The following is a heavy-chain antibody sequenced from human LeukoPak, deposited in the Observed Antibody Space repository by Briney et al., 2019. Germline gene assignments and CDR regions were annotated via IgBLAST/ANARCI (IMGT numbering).Heavy chain of an antibody. CDR2: INHSGST. CDR3: ARDFRGSVDAFDI. CDR1: GGSFSGYY. Sequence: SETLSLTCAVYGGSFSGYYWSWIRQPPGKGLEWIGEINHSGSTNYNPSLKSRVTISVDTSKNQFSLKLSSVTAADTAVYYCARDFRGSVDAFDIWGQGTMVAVSS. J-gene: IGHJ3*02. V-gene: IGHV4-34*01. D-gene: IGHD3-3*01.